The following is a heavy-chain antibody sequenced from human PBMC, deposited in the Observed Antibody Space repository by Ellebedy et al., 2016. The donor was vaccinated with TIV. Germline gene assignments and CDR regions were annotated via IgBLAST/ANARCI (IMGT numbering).Heavy chain of an antibody. CDR1: GLTFSSHA. CDR2: ITASVGNT. V-gene: IGHV3-23*01. J-gene: IGHJ3*01. CDR3: ARDPVGVGPAFDV. Sequence: GESLKISCAASGLTFSSHAMSWVRQAPGKGLEWVSAITASVGNTYYADSGKGRFTISRDNSKDTLFLQMNSLRAEDTAIYFCARDPVGVGPAFDVWGQGTMVTVSS. D-gene: IGHD1-26*01.